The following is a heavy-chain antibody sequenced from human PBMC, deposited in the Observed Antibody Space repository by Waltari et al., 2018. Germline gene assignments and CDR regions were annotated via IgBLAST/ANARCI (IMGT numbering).Heavy chain of an antibody. CDR3: THYYDSSGYYLFDY. CDR1: GFTFSNAW. V-gene: IGHV3-15*01. Sequence: VQLVESGGGLVKPGGSLRLSCAASGFTFSNAWMSWVRQAPGKGLEWVGRIKSKTDGGTTDYAAPVKGRFTISRDDSKNTLYLQMNSLKTEDTAVYYCTHYYDSSGYYLFDYWGQGTLVTVSS. D-gene: IGHD3-22*01. CDR2: IKSKTDGGTT. J-gene: IGHJ4*02.